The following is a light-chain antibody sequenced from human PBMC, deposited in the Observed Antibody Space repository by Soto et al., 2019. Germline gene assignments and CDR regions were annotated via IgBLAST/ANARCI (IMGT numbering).Light chain of an antibody. V-gene: IGKV1-39*01. CDR2: AAS. CDR3: QQSYSTPQT. CDR1: QSISSY. Sequence: DIQMTQSPSSLSASVGDRVTIPCRASQSISSYLNWYQQKPGKAPKLLIYAASSLQGGVPSRFSGSGSGTDFTLTISSLQPEDFATYYCQQSYSTPQTFGQGTKVDIK. J-gene: IGKJ1*01.